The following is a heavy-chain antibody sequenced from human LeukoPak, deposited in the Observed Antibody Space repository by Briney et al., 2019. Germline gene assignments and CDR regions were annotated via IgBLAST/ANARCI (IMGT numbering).Heavy chain of an antibody. Sequence: GGSLRLSCAVSGFTFSGFWMSWSRQAPGKGLEWVASINSDGSEGYYADVVKGRFTISRDNAKNSLYLQINSLRDEDTAVYYCARADWEVDYWGQGTLVTVSS. CDR1: GFTFSGFW. D-gene: IGHD3-9*01. CDR3: ARADWEVDY. V-gene: IGHV3-7*01. J-gene: IGHJ4*02. CDR2: INSDGSEG.